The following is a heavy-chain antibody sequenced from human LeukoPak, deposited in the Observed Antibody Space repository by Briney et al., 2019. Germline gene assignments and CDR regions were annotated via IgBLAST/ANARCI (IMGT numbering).Heavy chain of an antibody. CDR2: VKQHGSEK. V-gene: IGHV3-7*01. CDR1: GFTFSSYW. Sequence: QPGGSLRLSCAASGFTFSSYWMSWVRQAPGKGLEWVANVKQHGSEKYYVDSVKGRFTISRDNAKNSLYLQMNSLRAEDTAVYYCAELGITMIGGVWGKGTTVTISS. D-gene: IGHD3-10*02. J-gene: IGHJ6*04. CDR3: AELGITMIGGV.